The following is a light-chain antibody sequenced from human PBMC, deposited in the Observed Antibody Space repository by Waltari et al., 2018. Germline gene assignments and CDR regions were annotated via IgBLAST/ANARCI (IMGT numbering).Light chain of an antibody. CDR3: QQYNNWPPAWT. CDR1: QSVSSN. Sequence: EIVMTQSPATLSVSPGERAPLSCRASQSVSSNLAWYQQKHSQAPRLLIYGASTRATGIPARFSGSGSGTEFTLTISSLQSEDFAVYYCQQYNNWPPAWTFGRGTKVEIK. CDR2: GAS. J-gene: IGKJ1*01. V-gene: IGKV3-15*01.